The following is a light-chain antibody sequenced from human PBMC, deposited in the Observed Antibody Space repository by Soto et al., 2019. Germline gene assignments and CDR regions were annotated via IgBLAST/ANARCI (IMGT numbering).Light chain of an antibody. CDR1: QSVSSSY. CDR2: GAS. Sequence: EIVWTQSPGTLSLSPGERATLSCRASQSVSSSYLAWYQQKPGQAPRLLIYGASSRATGIPDRFSGSVSGTDFTLTISRLEPEDFAVYYCQQYGSSRTFGQGTKVEIK. CDR3: QQYGSSRT. J-gene: IGKJ1*01. V-gene: IGKV3-20*01.